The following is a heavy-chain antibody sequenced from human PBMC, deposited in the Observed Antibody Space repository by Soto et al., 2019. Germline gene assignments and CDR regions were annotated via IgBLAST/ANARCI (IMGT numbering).Heavy chain of an antibody. Sequence: ASVKVSCKASGDTFTGYYIHWVRQAPGQGLEWMGWINPKSGDTKYAQKFQGRVTMTRDTSITTAYMELSRLRSDDTAVYYCARVIQYSTSWYTLGYWGQGTLVTVSS. J-gene: IGHJ4*02. D-gene: IGHD6-13*01. CDR3: ARVIQYSTSWYTLGY. CDR2: INPKSGDT. V-gene: IGHV1-2*02. CDR1: GDTFTGYY.